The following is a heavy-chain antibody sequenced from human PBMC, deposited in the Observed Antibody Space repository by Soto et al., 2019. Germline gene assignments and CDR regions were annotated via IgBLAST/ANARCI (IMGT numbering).Heavy chain of an antibody. V-gene: IGHV1-18*01. CDR3: TTDGPLFYS. Sequence: QVQLVQSGAELKKPGASVKVSCKASGYTFTTYAISWVRQAPGQGLEWMGWISAYNGNTKYAQNLQGRVTMTTDTSTSTPYLELRSLSSPNTAVYYCTTDGPLFYSWGQGTLVTVSS. D-gene: IGHD6-25*01. CDR2: ISAYNGNT. J-gene: IGHJ4*02. CDR1: GYTFTTYA.